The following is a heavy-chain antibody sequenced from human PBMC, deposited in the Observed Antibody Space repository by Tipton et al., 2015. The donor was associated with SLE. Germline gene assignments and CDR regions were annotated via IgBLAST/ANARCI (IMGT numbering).Heavy chain of an antibody. V-gene: IGHV4-61*02. CDR2: IYTSGST. Sequence: TLSLTCTVSDGSITSGGYYWSWIRQHPGKGLEWIGRIYTSGSTNYNPSLKSRVTMSVDTSKNQFSLKLTTVTAADTAVYYCARHDNYYDTTGYPAGGKDVWGQGTTVTVSS. CDR3: ARHDNYYDTTGYPAGGKDV. J-gene: IGHJ6*02. D-gene: IGHD3-22*01. CDR1: DGSITSGGYY.